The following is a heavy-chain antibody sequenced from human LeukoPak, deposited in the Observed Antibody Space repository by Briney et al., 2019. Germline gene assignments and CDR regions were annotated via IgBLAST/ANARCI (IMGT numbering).Heavy chain of an antibody. CDR1: GFTFSSYW. Sequence: GGSLRLSCAASGFTFSSYWMSWVRQAPGKGLEWVANIKQDGSEKYYVDSVKGRFTISRDNAKNSLYLQMNSLRAEDTAVYYCAKDKSYYDSSGPPFQHWGQGTLVTVSS. CDR2: IKQDGSEK. D-gene: IGHD3-22*01. CDR3: AKDKSYYDSSGPPFQH. J-gene: IGHJ1*01. V-gene: IGHV3-7*01.